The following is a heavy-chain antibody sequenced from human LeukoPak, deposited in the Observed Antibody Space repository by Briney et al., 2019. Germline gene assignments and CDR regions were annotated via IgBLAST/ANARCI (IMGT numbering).Heavy chain of an antibody. CDR2: ISSSSSTI. CDR3: ARERGSYAY. CDR1: GFTFSSYS. V-gene: IGHV3-48*02. J-gene: IGHJ4*02. Sequence: GGSLRLSCAASGFTFSSYSMNWVRQAPGKGLEWVSYISSSSSTIYYADSVKGRFTISRDNAKNSLYLQTNSLRDEDTAVYYCARERGSYAYWGQGTLVTVSS. D-gene: IGHD1-26*01.